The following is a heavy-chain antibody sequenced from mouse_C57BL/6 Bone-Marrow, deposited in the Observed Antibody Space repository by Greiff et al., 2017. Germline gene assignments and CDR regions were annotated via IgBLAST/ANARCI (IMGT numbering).Heavy chain of an antibody. J-gene: IGHJ4*01. V-gene: IGHV5-16*01. D-gene: IGHD3-2*02. CDR1: GFTFSDYY. CDR3: ARDRDSSGYYAMDY. CDR2: INYDGSST. Sequence: EVKVVESEGGLVQPGSSMKLSCTASGFTFSDYYMAWVRQVPEKGLEWVANINYDGSSTYYLDSLKSRFIISRDNAKNILYLQMSSLKSEDTATYYCARDRDSSGYYAMDYWGQGTSVTVSS.